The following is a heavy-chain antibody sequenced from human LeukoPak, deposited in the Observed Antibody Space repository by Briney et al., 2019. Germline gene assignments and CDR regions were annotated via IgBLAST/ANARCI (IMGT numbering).Heavy chain of an antibody. J-gene: IGHJ6*03. CDR1: GFTFSSYG. D-gene: IGHD1-14*01. CDR3: LPEYMDV. CDR2: IRSKVNNYAT. Sequence: GGSLRLSCAATGFTFSSYGMHWVRQASGKGLEWVGRIRSKVNNYATAYAASVKGRFTISRDDSKNTAYLQMNSLKTEDTAVYYCLPEYMDVWGKGTTVTVSS. V-gene: IGHV3-73*01.